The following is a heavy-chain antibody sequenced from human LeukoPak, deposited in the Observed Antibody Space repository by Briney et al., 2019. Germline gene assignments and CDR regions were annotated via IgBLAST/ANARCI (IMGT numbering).Heavy chain of an antibody. Sequence: SETLSLTCTVSGGSISSHYWSWIRQPPGKGLEWIGYIYYSGSTNYNPSLKSQVTISVDTSKNQFSLKLSSVTAADTAVYYCARTRGDYDFWSGYSGSRWFDPWGQGTLVTVSS. CDR1: GGSISSHY. CDR2: IYYSGST. V-gene: IGHV4-59*11. J-gene: IGHJ5*02. CDR3: ARTRGDYDFWSGYSGSRWFDP. D-gene: IGHD3-3*01.